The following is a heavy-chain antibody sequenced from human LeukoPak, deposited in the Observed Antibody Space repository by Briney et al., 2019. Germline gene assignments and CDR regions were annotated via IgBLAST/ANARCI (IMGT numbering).Heavy chain of an antibody. Sequence: GASVKVSCKASGYTFTGYYMHWVRQAPGQGLEWMGWINPNSGGTNYAQKFQGWVTMTRDTSISTAYMELSRLRSDDTAVYYCARDRDDYYYYGMDVWGQGTTVTVSS. D-gene: IGHD3-10*01. J-gene: IGHJ6*02. CDR2: INPNSGGT. CDR1: GYTFTGYY. V-gene: IGHV1-2*04. CDR3: ARDRDDYYYYGMDV.